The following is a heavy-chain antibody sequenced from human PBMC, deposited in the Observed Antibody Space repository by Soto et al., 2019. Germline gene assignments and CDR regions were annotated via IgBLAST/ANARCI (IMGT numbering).Heavy chain of an antibody. Sequence: PSETLSLTCTVSGGSISSSSYYWGWIRQPPGKGLEWIGSIYYSGSTYCNPSLKSRVTISVDTSKNQFSLKLSSVTAADTAVYYCARESSRIGNWFDPWGQGTLVTVSS. CDR2: IYYSGST. CDR1: GGSISSSSYY. CDR3: ARESSRIGNWFDP. J-gene: IGHJ5*02. D-gene: IGHD2-15*01. V-gene: IGHV4-39*02.